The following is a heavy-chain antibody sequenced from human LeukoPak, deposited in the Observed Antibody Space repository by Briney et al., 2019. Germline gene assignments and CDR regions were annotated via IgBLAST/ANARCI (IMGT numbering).Heavy chain of an antibody. Sequence: ASVKVSCKASGYTFTSYGISWVRQATGQGLEWMGWMNPNSGNTGYAQKFQGRVTMTRNTSISTAYMELSSLRSEDTAVYYCAREGHNGGDLDVWGQGTTVTVSS. CDR1: GYTFTSYG. CDR2: MNPNSGNT. D-gene: IGHD2-21*02. CDR3: AREGHNGGDLDV. J-gene: IGHJ6*02. V-gene: IGHV1-8*02.